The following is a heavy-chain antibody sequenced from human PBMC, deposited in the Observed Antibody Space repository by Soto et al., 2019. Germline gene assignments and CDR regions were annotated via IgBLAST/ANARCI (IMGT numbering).Heavy chain of an antibody. D-gene: IGHD6-19*01. CDR1: GGTFSSYT. V-gene: IGHV1-69*02. J-gene: IGHJ5*02. CDR2: IIPILGIA. CDR3: ARKSSSSGWYGVLDP. Sequence: SVKVSCKASGGTFSSYTISWVRQAPGQGLEWMGRIIPILGIANYAQKFQGRVTITADKSTSTAYMELSSLRSEDTAVYYCARKSSSSGWYGVLDPWGQGTLVTVSS.